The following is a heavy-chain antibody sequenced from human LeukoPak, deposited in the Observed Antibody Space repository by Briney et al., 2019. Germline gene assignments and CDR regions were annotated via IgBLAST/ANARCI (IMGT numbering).Heavy chain of an antibody. V-gene: IGHV3-11*04. Sequence: PGGSPRLSCAASGFTFSDYYMSWIRQAPGKGLEWVSYISSSGSTIYYADSVKGRFTISRDNAKNSLYLQMNSLRAEDTAVYYCARDGDYVWRSYHTPLDYWGQGTLVTVPS. CDR1: GFTFSDYY. CDR3: ARDGDYVWRSYHTPLDY. D-gene: IGHD3-16*02. J-gene: IGHJ4*02. CDR2: ISSSGSTI.